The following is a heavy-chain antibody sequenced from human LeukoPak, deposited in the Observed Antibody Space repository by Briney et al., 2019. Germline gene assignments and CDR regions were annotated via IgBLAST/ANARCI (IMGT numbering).Heavy chain of an antibody. CDR3: ARVGEYDFWSGSKPARGRGLDY. CDR1: GFTFSSYE. V-gene: IGHV3-48*03. D-gene: IGHD3-3*01. CDR2: ISSSGSTI. J-gene: IGHJ4*02. Sequence: PGGSLRLSCAASGFTFSSYEMNWVRQAPGKGLEWVSYISSSGSTIYYADSVKGRFTISRDNAKNSLYLQMNSLRAEDTAVYYCARVGEYDFWSGSKPARGRGLDYWGQGTLVTVSS.